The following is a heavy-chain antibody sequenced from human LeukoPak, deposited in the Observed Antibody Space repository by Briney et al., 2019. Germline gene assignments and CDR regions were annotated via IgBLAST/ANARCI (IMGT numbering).Heavy chain of an antibody. CDR3: ATDGAGFDT. CDR1: GFTFSDYF. Sequence: GGSLRLSCAASGFTFSDYFMSWIRQAPGKGLEWVSYISNRGTTIYYADSVKGRFTISRDNAKKSLYLEMNNLRAEDTAVYYCATDGAGFDTWGQGVLVTVSS. V-gene: IGHV3-11*01. CDR2: ISNRGTTI. J-gene: IGHJ5*02.